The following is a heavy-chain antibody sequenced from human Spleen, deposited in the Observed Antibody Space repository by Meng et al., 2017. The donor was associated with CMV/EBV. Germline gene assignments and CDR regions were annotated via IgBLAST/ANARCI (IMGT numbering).Heavy chain of an antibody. D-gene: IGHD2-8*02. CDR2: IYYNGIT. CDR1: GGSISSGGYY. V-gene: IGHV4-31*03. CDR3: ARVRWGTYYFDY. J-gene: IGHJ4*02. Sequence: CTVSGGSISSGGYYWGWIRQPPGKGLEWIGCIYYNGITYYNPSLKSRVTISVDTSKNQFSLRLSSVTAADTAVYYCARVRWGTYYFDYWGQGTLVTVSS.